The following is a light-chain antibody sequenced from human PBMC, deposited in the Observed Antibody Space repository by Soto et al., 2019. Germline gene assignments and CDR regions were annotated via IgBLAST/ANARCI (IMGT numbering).Light chain of an antibody. J-gene: IGKJ1*01. CDR1: QSVSNNY. Sequence: EIVLPQSPGTLSLSPGERAPLSCRASQSVSNNYLAWYQQKPGQAPRLLIYGASNRATGIPDRFSGSGSGTDFTLTISRLEPEDFAVYWCQQYDSSPRTFGQGNKVDIK. CDR2: GAS. V-gene: IGKV3-20*01. CDR3: QQYDSSPRT.